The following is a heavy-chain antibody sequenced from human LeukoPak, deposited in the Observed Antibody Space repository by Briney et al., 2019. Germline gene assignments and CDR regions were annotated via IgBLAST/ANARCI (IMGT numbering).Heavy chain of an antibody. CDR1: GFTFSSYW. CDR2: IKQDGSEK. D-gene: IGHD5-12*01. V-gene: IGHV3-7*01. CDR3: VRVSTGYDFYYYYYYYMDV. Sequence: GGSLRLSCAASGFTFSSYWMSWVRQAPGKGLEWVANIKQDGSEKYYVDSVKGRFTISRDNAKNSLYLQMNSLRAEDTAVYYCVRVSTGYDFYYYYYYYMDVWGKGTTVTISS. J-gene: IGHJ6*03.